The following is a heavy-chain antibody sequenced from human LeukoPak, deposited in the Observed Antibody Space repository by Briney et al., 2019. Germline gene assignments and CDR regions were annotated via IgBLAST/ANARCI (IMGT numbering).Heavy chain of an antibody. CDR2: IYSSGST. CDR1: GFTFSSYA. J-gene: IGHJ4*02. D-gene: IGHD3-10*01. Sequence: GGSLRLSCAASGFTFSSYAMSWVRQAPGKGLTWVSVIYSSGSTYYAGSVKGRFAISRDDSKNTLHLQMNSLRAEDTAMYYCTRAHGRITRDAYLDYWGQGTLVTVSS. V-gene: IGHV3-23*05. CDR3: TRAHGRITRDAYLDY.